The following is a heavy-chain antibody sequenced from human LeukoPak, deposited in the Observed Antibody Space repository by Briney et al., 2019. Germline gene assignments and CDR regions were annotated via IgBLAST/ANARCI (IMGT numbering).Heavy chain of an antibody. Sequence: SDTLSLTCNVSGGSFSSSSYYWGWHRQPPGKGLEWIGSIYYSGSTYYNRSPKSLVTISVDTSKNQFSLKLSSVTAADTAVYYCARVDYGDYWDNWFDPWGQGTLVTVSS. CDR2: IYYSGST. CDR3: ARVDYGDYWDNWFDP. CDR1: GGSFSSSSYY. V-gene: IGHV4-39*01. J-gene: IGHJ5*02. D-gene: IGHD4-17*01.